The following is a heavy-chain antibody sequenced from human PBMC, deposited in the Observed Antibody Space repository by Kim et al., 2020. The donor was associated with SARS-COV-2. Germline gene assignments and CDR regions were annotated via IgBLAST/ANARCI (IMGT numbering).Heavy chain of an antibody. D-gene: IGHD6-13*01. CDR3: AKSHYIAAAGAKNYAFDI. V-gene: IGHV3-23*01. Sequence: KGRFTISRDNSKNTLYLQMNSLRAEDTAVYYCAKSHYIAAAGAKNYAFDIWGQGTMVTVSS. J-gene: IGHJ3*02.